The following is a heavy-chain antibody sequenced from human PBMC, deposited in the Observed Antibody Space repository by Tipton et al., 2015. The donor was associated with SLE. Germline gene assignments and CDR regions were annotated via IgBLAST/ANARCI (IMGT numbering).Heavy chain of an antibody. Sequence: SLRLSCAASGFTFSSYGMHWVRQAPGKGLEWVSVIYSGGSTYYADSVKGRFTISRDNSKNTLYLQMNSLRAEDTAVYYCAGGRWFDPWGQGTLVTVSS. CDR2: IYSGGST. V-gene: IGHV3-NL1*01. CDR1: GFTFSSYG. J-gene: IGHJ5*02. D-gene: IGHD1-26*01. CDR3: AGGRWFDP.